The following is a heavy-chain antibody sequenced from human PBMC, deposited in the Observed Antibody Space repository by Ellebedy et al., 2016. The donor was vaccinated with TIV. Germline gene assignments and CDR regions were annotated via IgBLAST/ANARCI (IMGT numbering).Heavy chain of an antibody. J-gene: IGHJ4*02. Sequence: SETLSLTXAVYGGSFSGYYWSWIRQPPGKGLEWIGEINHSGSTNYNPSLKSRVTISVDTSKNQFSLKLSSVTAADTAVYYCARDPGSGPYGDLFDYWGQGTLVTVSS. CDR1: GGSFSGYY. V-gene: IGHV4-34*01. D-gene: IGHD4-17*01. CDR3: ARDPGSGPYGDLFDY. CDR2: INHSGST.